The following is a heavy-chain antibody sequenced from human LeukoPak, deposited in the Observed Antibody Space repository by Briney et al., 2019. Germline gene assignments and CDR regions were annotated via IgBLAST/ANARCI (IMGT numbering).Heavy chain of an antibody. V-gene: IGHV3-48*01. Sequence: GGSLRLSCAASGFTFSSYSMNWVRQAPGKGLEWVSYISSSSSTIYYADSVKGRFTISRDNAKNSLYLQMNSLRAEDTAVYYCARDAYYYDSSGYYSGSGYYYHMDVWGKGTTVTVSS. CDR3: ARDAYYYDSSGYYSGSGYYYHMDV. D-gene: IGHD3-22*01. J-gene: IGHJ6*03. CDR2: ISSSSSTI. CDR1: GFTFSSYS.